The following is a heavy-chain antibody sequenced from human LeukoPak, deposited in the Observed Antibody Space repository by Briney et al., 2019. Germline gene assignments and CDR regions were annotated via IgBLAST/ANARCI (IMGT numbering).Heavy chain of an antibody. V-gene: IGHV1-8*01. CDR1: GYTFTSYA. D-gene: IGHD3-3*01. CDR2: MNPSNGNT. CDR3: ARSAITIFGVVIIHYFDY. J-gene: IGHJ4*02. Sequence: ASVKVSCKASGYTFTSYAINWVRQATGQGLEWMGWMNPSNGNTGFAQKFQGRLTMTRDTSISTAYMELRSLRSDDTAVYYCARSAITIFGVVIIHYFDYWGQGTLVTVSS.